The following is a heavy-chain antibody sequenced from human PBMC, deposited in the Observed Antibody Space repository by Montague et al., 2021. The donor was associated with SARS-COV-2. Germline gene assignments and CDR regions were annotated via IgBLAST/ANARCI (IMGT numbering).Heavy chain of an antibody. V-gene: IGHV4-39*01. CDR3: ARRNGGLAVGGIWFDP. CDR2: IYYTGRT. Sequence: SKTLSLTCTVSSGSIRSSNYYWGWIRQPPGKGLEWIGSIYYTGRTFYNPSLRSRLAISIDTSDNQFSLRLSSVTAADTAVYYCARRNGGLAVGGIWFDPWGQGRLVTVSS. J-gene: IGHJ5*02. D-gene: IGHD6-19*01. CDR1: SGSIRSSNYY.